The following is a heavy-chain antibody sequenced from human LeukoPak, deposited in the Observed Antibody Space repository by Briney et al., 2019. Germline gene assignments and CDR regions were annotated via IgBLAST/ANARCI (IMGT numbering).Heavy chain of an antibody. CDR3: ARDVAAFDY. CDR1: GFTFSTYW. CDR2: INSDGSST. D-gene: IGHD6-25*01. V-gene: IGHV3-74*01. J-gene: IGHJ4*02. Sequence: GGSLRLSCAASGFTFSTYWMHWVRQAPGKGLVWVSRINSDGSSTSYADSVKGRFTISRDNAKNSLFLQMNSLRVEDTAVYYCARDVAAFDYWGQGTLVTVSS.